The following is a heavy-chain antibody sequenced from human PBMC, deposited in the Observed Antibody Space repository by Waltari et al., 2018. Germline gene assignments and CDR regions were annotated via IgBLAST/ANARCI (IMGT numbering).Heavy chain of an antibody. V-gene: IGHV1-2*02. Sequence: QVQLVQSGAEVKKPGASVKVSSQASGYTFTEYYIPWVRQAPGQGLEWMGWISPNSGDTKFAQRFQGRVTMTRDTSISTAYIELSRLTSDDTAVYYCARGSRYCTSTTCPSSAFDVWGQGTTVTVSS. CDR2: ISPNSGDT. CDR1: GYTFTEYY. CDR3: ARGSRYCTSTTCPSSAFDV. J-gene: IGHJ6*02. D-gene: IGHD2-2*01.